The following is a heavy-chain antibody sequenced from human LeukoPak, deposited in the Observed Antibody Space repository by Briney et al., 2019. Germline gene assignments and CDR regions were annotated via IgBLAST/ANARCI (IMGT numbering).Heavy chain of an antibody. V-gene: IGHV1-2*06. J-gene: IGHJ4*02. Sequence: SVKVSCKASGYTFTSYDINWVRQAPGQGLEWMGRINPNSGGTNYAQTFQGRVTMTRDTSITTAYLEVSSLRSDDTAVYYCARGEYSSSWDHYYFDYWGQGTLVTVSS. CDR2: INPNSGGT. CDR1: GYTFTSYD. CDR3: ARGEYSSSWDHYYFDY. D-gene: IGHD6-13*01.